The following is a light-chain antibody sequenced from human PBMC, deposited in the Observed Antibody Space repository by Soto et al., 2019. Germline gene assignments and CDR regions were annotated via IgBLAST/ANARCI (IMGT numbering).Light chain of an antibody. J-gene: IGKJ1*01. CDR3: QQYGSSALT. CDR2: GAS. Sequence: EIVLTQSPGTLSWSPGERATLSCRASQRVSSSYLAWYQQNPGQAPRLLIYGASSRATGIPDRFSGSESGTDFTLTISRLEPEYFAVNYCQQYGSSALTFGQGTKVEIK. V-gene: IGKV3-20*01. CDR1: QRVSSSY.